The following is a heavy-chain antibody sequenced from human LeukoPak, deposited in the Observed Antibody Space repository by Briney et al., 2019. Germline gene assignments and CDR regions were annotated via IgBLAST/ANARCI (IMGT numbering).Heavy chain of an antibody. Sequence: SETLSLTCTVSGYSISSGYYWGWIRQPPGKGLEWIGSFYDSGNTYYNPSLKSRVTISVDTSKNQFSLKVSSVTAADTAVYYCARRHLATLNFDYWGQGTLVTVSS. CDR3: ARRHLATLNFDY. CDR2: FYDSGNT. J-gene: IGHJ4*02. CDR1: GYSISSGYY. D-gene: IGHD5-12*01. V-gene: IGHV4-38-2*02.